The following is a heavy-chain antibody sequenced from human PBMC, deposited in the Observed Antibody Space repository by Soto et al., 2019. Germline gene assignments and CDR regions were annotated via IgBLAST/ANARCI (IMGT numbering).Heavy chain of an antibody. CDR1: GFTFSSYA. J-gene: IGHJ4*02. CDR2: ISGSGGST. CDR3: AKEDDGSGSYFRNALDY. V-gene: IGHV3-23*01. Sequence: EVQLLESGGGLVQPGGSLRLSCAASGFTFSSYAMSWVRQAPGKGLEWVSAISGSGGSTYYADSVKGLFTSSRDNSKNTLFLQMNSLRAEDTAVYYCAKEDDGSGSYFRNALDYWGQGTLVTVSS. D-gene: IGHD3-10*01.